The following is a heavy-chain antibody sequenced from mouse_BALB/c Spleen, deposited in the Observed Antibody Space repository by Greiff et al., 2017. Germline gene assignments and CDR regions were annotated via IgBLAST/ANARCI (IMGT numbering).Heavy chain of an antibody. CDR3: ARAPDGYPWYFDV. J-gene: IGHJ1*01. CDR1: GFSLSTSGMG. V-gene: IGHV8-12*01. CDR2: IYWDDDK. D-gene: IGHD2-3*01. Sequence: QVTLKVSGPGILQPSQTLSLTCSFSGFSLSTSGMGVSWIRQPSGKGLEWLAHIYWDDDKRYNPSLKSRLTISKDTSSNQVFLKITSVDTADTATYYCARAPDGYPWYFDVWGAGTTVTVSS.